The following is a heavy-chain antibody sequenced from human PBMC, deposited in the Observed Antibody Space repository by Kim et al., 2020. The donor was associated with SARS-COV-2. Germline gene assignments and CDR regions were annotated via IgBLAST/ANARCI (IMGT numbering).Heavy chain of an antibody. D-gene: IGHD2-21*02. J-gene: IGHJ4*02. CDR2: IYVDGSK. Sequence: GGSLRLSCAASGFSVSSKYMNWVRQAPGKGLEWVSVIYVDGSKYYEAYVMGRFTISRENSKNTMYLQMNSMRAEDKAVYYCTREVLDGYWNGGQGTLDTV. CDR3: TREVLDGYWN. V-gene: IGHV3-53*01. CDR1: GFSVSSKY.